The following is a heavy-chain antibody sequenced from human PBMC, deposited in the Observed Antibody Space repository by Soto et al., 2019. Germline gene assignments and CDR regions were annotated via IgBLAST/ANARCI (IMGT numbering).Heavy chain of an antibody. D-gene: IGHD2-15*01. CDR2: IYWDDDK. Sequence: SGPPLVNPTQTLTLTCTFSGFSLSTSGVGVGWIRQPPGKALEWLALIYWDDDKRYSPSLKSRLTITKDTSENQVVLTMTNMDPVDTATYYCAHYCSGGSCYPSDAFDIWGQGTMVTVSS. CDR1: GFSLSTSGVG. V-gene: IGHV2-5*02. CDR3: AHYCSGGSCYPSDAFDI. J-gene: IGHJ3*02.